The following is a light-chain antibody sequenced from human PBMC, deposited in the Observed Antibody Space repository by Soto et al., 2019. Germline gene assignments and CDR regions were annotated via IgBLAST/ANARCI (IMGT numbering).Light chain of an antibody. CDR1: QSVLYSSNNKNY. Sequence: DFVMTPAPDSVAVSLGERATINCKSSQSVLYSSNNKNYLAWYQQKPGQPPKLLIYWASTRESGVPDRFSGSGSGTDFSLTISSLQAGDVAVYYCQQYYSTPRTFGQGTRLEIK. V-gene: IGKV4-1*01. CDR3: QQYYSTPRT. J-gene: IGKJ5*01. CDR2: WAS.